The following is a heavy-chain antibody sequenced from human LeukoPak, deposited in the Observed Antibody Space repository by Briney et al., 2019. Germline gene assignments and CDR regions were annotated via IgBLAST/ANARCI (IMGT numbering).Heavy chain of an antibody. Sequence: ASVKVSCKASGYTFTGYYMHWVRQAPGQGLEWMGRINPNSGGTNYPQKFQGRVTMTRDTSISTAYMDLSRLRSDDTAVYYCARGPSSGWYLSQFDYWGQGTLVTVSS. V-gene: IGHV1-2*06. CDR2: INPNSGGT. CDR1: GYTFTGYY. D-gene: IGHD6-19*01. J-gene: IGHJ4*02. CDR3: ARGPSSGWYLSQFDY.